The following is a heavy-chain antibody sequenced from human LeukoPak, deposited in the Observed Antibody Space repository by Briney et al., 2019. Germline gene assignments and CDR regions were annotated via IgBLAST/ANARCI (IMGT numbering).Heavy chain of an antibody. CDR2: MNPNSGNT. CDR1: GYTFTSYD. CDR3: AREVLLWFGEGYYYYYGTDV. Sequence: ASVKVSCKASGYTFTSYDINWVRQATGQGLEWMGWMNPNSGNTGYAQKFQGRVTMTRNTSISTAYMELSSLRSEDTAVYYCAREVLLWFGEGYYYYYGTDVWGQGTTVTVSS. V-gene: IGHV1-8*01. D-gene: IGHD3-10*01. J-gene: IGHJ6*02.